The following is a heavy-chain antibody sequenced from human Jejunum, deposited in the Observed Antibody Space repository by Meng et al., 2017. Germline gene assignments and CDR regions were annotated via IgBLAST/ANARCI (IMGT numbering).Heavy chain of an antibody. Sequence: VEVGGAGGGLVQPGGSLRLSCAAFGFTFNSYWMHWVRQGPGKGLVWVSQINSDGTGTSYAESVRGRFTISRDNAKNTLYLQMNSLTVEDTAVYYCVRDGPNYFDQWGQGTLVTVSS. CDR2: INSDGTGT. V-gene: IGHV3-74*01. CDR3: VRDGPNYFDQ. J-gene: IGHJ4*02. CDR1: GFTFNSYW.